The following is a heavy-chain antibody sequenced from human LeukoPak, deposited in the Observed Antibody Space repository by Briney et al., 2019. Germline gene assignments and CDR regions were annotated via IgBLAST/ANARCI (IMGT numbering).Heavy chain of an antibody. CDR3: ARGRGIGYYFDY. V-gene: IGHV4-59*01. Sequence: SETLSLTCTVSGCSISSYYWSWIRQPPGKGLEWIGYIYYSGSTNYNPSLKSRVTISVDTSKNQFSLKLSSVTAADTAVYYCARGRGIGYYFDYWGQGTLVTVSS. CDR1: GCSISSYY. CDR2: IYYSGST. D-gene: IGHD3-10*01. J-gene: IGHJ4*02.